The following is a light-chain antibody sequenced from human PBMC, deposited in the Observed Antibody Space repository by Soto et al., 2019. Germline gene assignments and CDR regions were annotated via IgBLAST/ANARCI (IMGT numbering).Light chain of an antibody. CDR2: GNS. Sequence: QSVLTQPPSVSGAPGQRVTISCTGSSSNIGAGYDVHWYQQLPGTAPKLLIYGNSNRPSGVPDRFSGSKSGPSASLAITGLQAEDAADYYCQSYDSSWVFGGGTKVTVL. CDR3: QSYDSSWV. V-gene: IGLV1-40*01. CDR1: SSNIGAGYD. J-gene: IGLJ3*02.